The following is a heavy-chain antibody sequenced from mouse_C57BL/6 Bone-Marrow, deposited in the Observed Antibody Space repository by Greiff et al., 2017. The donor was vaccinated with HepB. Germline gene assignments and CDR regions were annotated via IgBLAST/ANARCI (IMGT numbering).Heavy chain of an antibody. V-gene: IGHV1-63*01. CDR3: ARSDYYGSSYEAMDY. J-gene: IGHJ4*01. D-gene: IGHD1-1*01. Sequence: VKLQESGAELVRPGTSVKMSCKASGYTFTNYWIGWAKQRPGHGLEWIGDIYPGGGYTNYNEKFKGKATLTADKSSSTAYMQFSSLTSEDSAIYYCARSDYYGSSYEAMDYWGQGTSVTVSS. CDR2: IYPGGGYT. CDR1: GYTFTNYW.